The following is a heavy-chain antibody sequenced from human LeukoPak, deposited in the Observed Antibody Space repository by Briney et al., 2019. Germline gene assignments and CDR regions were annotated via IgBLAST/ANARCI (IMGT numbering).Heavy chain of an antibody. V-gene: IGHV3-7*01. CDR1: GFTLSGYW. Sequence: GGSLRLSCAASGFTLSGYWMSWVRQAPGKGLEWVARLHADGIERYFVDSVKGRSTITRDNAKDSLYLQMYSLRLDDTAVYYCARGGYSFDYLGQGTLVTVSS. CDR2: LHADGIER. CDR3: ARGGYSFDY. J-gene: IGHJ4*02. D-gene: IGHD5-12*01.